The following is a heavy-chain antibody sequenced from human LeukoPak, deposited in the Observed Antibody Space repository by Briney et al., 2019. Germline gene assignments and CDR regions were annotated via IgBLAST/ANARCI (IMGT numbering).Heavy chain of an antibody. CDR3: ARDCLENDYYYYMDV. CDR2: INTNTGNP. J-gene: IGHJ6*03. V-gene: IGHV7-4-1*02. Sequence: ASVKVSCKASGYTFTSYAMNWVRQAPGQGLEWMGWINTNTGNPTYAQGFTGRFVFSLDTSVSTAYLQISSLKAEDTAVYYCARDCLENDYYYYMDVWGKGTTVTVSS. D-gene: IGHD3-3*01. CDR1: GYTFTSYA.